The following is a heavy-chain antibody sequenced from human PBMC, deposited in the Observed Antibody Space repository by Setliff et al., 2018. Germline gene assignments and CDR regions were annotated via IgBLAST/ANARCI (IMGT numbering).Heavy chain of an antibody. CDR3: ARGYCSSPSCFFAGWFDP. CDR2: INHTGST. J-gene: IGHJ5*02. D-gene: IGHD2-2*01. CDR1: GGSFSDYY. V-gene: IGHV4-34*01. Sequence: PSETLSLTCAVYGGSFSDYYWSWIRQPPGKGLEWIGEINHTGSTNYSPSLKSRVTISVDTSKNQFSLKLTSVTAADTAVYYCARGYCSSPSCFFAGWFDPWGQGTRVTVSS.